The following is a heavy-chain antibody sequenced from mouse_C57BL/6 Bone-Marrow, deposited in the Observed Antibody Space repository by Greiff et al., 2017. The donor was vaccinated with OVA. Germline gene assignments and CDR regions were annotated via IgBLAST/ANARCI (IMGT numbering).Heavy chain of an antibody. CDR3: ARPTTVWYFDV. CDR2: INYDGSST. D-gene: IGHD5-5*01. J-gene: IGHJ1*03. Sequence: EVKLVESEGGLVQPGSSMKLSCTASGFTFSDYYMAWVRQVPEKGLEWVANINYDGSSTYYLDSLKSRFIISRDNAKNILYLQMSSLKSEDTATYYCARPTTVWYFDVWGTGTTVTVSS. V-gene: IGHV5-16*01. CDR1: GFTFSDYY.